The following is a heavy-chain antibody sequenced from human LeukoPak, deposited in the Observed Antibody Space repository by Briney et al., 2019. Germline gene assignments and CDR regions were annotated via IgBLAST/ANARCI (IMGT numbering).Heavy chain of an antibody. V-gene: IGHV3-23*01. J-gene: IGHJ3*02. Sequence: VGSLRLSCAASGFTFSSYAMSWVRQAPGKGLEWVSAISGSGGSTYYADSVKGRFTISRDNSKNTLYLQMNSLRAEDTAVYYCAKEALSYCSSTSCYLGAFDIWGQGTMVTVSS. CDR2: ISGSGGST. CDR3: AKEALSYCSSTSCYLGAFDI. D-gene: IGHD2-2*01. CDR1: GFTFSSYA.